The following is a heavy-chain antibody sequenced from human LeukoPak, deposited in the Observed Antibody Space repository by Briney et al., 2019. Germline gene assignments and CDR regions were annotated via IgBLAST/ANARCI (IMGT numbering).Heavy chain of an antibody. CDR3: ARESMPRFCSGGSCYSHYYYYYGMDV. CDR2: IIPIFGTA. Sequence: EASVKVSCKASGYTFTSYDINWVRQAPGQGLEWMGGIIPIFGTANYAQKFQGRVTITADESTSTAYMELSSLRSEDTAVYYCARESMPRFCSGGSCYSHYYYYYGMDVWGQGTTVTVSS. CDR1: GYTFTSYD. V-gene: IGHV1-69*13. J-gene: IGHJ6*02. D-gene: IGHD2-15*01.